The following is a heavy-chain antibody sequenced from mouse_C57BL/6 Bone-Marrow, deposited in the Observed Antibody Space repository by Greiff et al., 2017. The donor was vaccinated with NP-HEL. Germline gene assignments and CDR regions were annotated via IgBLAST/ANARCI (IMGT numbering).Heavy chain of an antibody. CDR3: AIYSNRWYFDV. V-gene: IGHV1-55*01. J-gene: IGHJ1*03. CDR1: GYTFPSYW. D-gene: IGHD2-5*01. CDR2: IYPGSGSP. Sequence: VQLQQPGAELVKPGASVKMSCKASGYTFPSYWLTWVKQRPGQGLEWIGDIYPGSGSPNYNEKFKSKATLTVDTSSSTAYMQLSSLTSEDSAVYYCAIYSNRWYFDVWGTGTTGTVSS.